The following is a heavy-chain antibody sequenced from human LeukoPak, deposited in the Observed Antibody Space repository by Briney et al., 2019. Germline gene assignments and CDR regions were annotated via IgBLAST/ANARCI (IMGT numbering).Heavy chain of an antibody. Sequence: PGGSLRLSCAASGFTFSSYWMSWVRQAPGKGLEWVANIKQDGSEKYYVDSVKGRFTISRDNAKNSLYLQMNSLRAEDTAVYYCARAGPGLRINYYYYYMDVWGKGTTVTVSS. CDR2: IKQDGSEK. V-gene: IGHV3-7*01. D-gene: IGHD1-14*01. J-gene: IGHJ6*03. CDR3: ARAGPGLRINYYYYYMDV. CDR1: GFTFSSYW.